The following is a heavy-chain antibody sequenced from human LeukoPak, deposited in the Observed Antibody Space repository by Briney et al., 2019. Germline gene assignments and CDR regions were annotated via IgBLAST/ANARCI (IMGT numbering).Heavy chain of an antibody. V-gene: IGHV1-18*01. CDR2: ISSYSEIT. CDR1: GYSFTSYG. CDR3: ARSASDRSGYYYFFDY. D-gene: IGHD3-22*01. J-gene: IGHJ4*02. Sequence: ASVKVSCKPSGYSFTSYGISWIRQAPGQGLEWMGWISSYSEITNYAQNFQGRVTMTTDTSTSTAYMELRSLRSDDSAIYYCARSASDRSGYYYFFDYWGQGTLVTVSS.